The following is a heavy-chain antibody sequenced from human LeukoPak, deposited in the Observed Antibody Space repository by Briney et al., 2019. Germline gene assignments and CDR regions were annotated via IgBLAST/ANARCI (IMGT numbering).Heavy chain of an antibody. J-gene: IGHJ4*02. Sequence: GGSLRLSCAASGFTFSSYWMHWVRQAPGKGLEWVSAIGGSGSSTSYADSVKGRFTISRDNSKSTLYLQMNSLRAEDTAVYYCAKELYSGYGPFDYWGQGTLVTVSS. CDR1: GFTFSSYW. D-gene: IGHD5-12*01. V-gene: IGHV3-23*01. CDR3: AKELYSGYGPFDY. CDR2: IGGSGSST.